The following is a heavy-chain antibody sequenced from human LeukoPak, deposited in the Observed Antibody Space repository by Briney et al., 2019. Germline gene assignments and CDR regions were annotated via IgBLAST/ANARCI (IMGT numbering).Heavy chain of an antibody. J-gene: IGHJ4*02. D-gene: IGHD4-17*01. V-gene: IGHV3-23*01. CDR3: VKVGSNYGDPKDY. Sequence: GGSLRLSCAASGVIFSSYAMSWVRQAPGKGLEWVSAISGGGDYTFYADSVKGRFTFSRDNSKNTLFVQVNSLRADDTAVYYCVKVGSNYGDPKDYWGQGTLVSVTS. CDR2: ISGGGDYT. CDR1: GVIFSSYA.